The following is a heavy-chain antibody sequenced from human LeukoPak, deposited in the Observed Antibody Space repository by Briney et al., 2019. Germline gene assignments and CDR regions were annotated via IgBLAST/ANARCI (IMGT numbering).Heavy chain of an antibody. V-gene: IGHV3-53*01. J-gene: IGHJ4*02. CDR1: GFTVSSNY. D-gene: IGHD1-7*01. CDR2: IYSGGST. CDR3: AGDFPLYSITGTTQYYFDY. Sequence: GGSLRLSCAASGFTVSSNYMSWVRQAPGKGLEWVSVIYSGGSTYYADSVKGRFTISRDNAKNSLYLQMNSLRAEDTAVYYCAGDFPLYSITGTTQYYFDYWGQGTLVTVSS.